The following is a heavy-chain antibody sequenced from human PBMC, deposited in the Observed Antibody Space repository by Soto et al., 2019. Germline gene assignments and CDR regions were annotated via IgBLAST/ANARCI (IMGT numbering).Heavy chain of an antibody. CDR2: MYYGGST. CDR1: GGSISSGGEY. J-gene: IGHJ3*01. V-gene: IGHV4-31*03. Sequence: SETLSLTCTVSGGSISSGGEYWTWIRQHPGKGLEWIGHMYYGGSTYYNPSLKSRVNISPDASKNQFSLNLTSVTAADTAVYFCARGDVGDYGRITAIDVWGQGTMVTVSS. CDR3: ARGDVGDYGRITAIDV. D-gene: IGHD4-17*01.